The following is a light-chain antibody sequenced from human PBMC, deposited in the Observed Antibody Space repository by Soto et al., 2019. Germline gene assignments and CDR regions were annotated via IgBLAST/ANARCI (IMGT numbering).Light chain of an antibody. CDR1: QSVTSRN. CDR3: QQYGTSLP. Sequence: EIVLTQSPGTLSLSPGDRATLSCRASQSVTSRNLAWYQQKPGQAPRLLIHTASTRATGIPDRFSGSGSGTDFTLTISRLEPEDFAVYFCQQYGTSLPFGGGTQVDIK. J-gene: IGKJ4*01. CDR2: TAS. V-gene: IGKV3-20*01.